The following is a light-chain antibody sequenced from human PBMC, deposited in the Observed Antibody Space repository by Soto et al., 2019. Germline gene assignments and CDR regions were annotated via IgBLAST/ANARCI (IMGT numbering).Light chain of an antibody. CDR2: GAS. CDR1: RSVSSRY. J-gene: IGKJ1*01. CDR3: QQYVSSPLT. Sequence: ESVLTQSPGTLAVSPGERAALCYSPSRSVSSRYLAWYQQKPGQAPRLLIYGASSRATGIPDRFSGSGSGTDFTLTISRLEPEDFALYYCQQYVSSPLTFGQGTKVDIK. V-gene: IGKV3-20*01.